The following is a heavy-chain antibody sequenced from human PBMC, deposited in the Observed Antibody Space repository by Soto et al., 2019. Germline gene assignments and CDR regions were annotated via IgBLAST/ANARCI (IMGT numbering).Heavy chain of an antibody. V-gene: IGHV3-15*01. CDR1: GFTFSNAW. D-gene: IGHD3-22*01. CDR2: IKSKTDGGTT. Sequence: GGSLRLSCAASGFTFSNAWMSWVRQAPGKGLEWVGRIKSKTDGGTTDYAAPVKGRFTISRDDSKNTLYLQMNSLKTEDTAVYYCTNSPYYYDSSGSSGAFDIWGQGTMVTVSS. CDR3: TNSPYYYDSSGSSGAFDI. J-gene: IGHJ3*02.